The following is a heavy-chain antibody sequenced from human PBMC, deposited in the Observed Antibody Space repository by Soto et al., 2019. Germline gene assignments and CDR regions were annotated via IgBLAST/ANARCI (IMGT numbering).Heavy chain of an antibody. CDR2: IYWDDDK. J-gene: IGHJ4*02. Sequence: SGPTLVNPRQTLTLTCTFSGFSRTSNDLGVGWIRQPPGKALEWLALIYWDDDKRYSPSLKSRLTITKDTSKNQVVLRMTNMDPVDTATYYCAHSRYSRSSFDYWGQGTLVTVSS. D-gene: IGHD6-6*01. V-gene: IGHV2-5*02. CDR3: AHSRYSRSSFDY. CDR1: GFSRTSNDLG.